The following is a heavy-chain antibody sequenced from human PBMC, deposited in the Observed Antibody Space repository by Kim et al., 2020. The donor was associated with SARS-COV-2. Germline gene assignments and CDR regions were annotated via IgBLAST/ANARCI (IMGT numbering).Heavy chain of an antibody. CDR3: ARDSDYDFWSGFDY. Sequence: ADSVKGRFTISRDNSKNTLYLQMNSLRAEDTAVYYCARDSDYDFWSGFDYWGQGTLVTVSS. V-gene: IGHV3-30*01. D-gene: IGHD3-3*01. J-gene: IGHJ4*02.